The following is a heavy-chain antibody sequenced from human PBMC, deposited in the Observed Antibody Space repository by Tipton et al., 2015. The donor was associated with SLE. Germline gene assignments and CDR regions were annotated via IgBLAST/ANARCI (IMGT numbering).Heavy chain of an antibody. J-gene: IGHJ4*02. CDR2: INHSGTT. D-gene: IGHD3-22*01. Sequence: LRLSCAVYGGSFSGYYWSWIRQPPGKGLEWIGEINHSGTTNYNPSLKSRVTISVDTSKNQFSLKLSSVTAADTAVYYCARGVNYSDSSGYFLYFDYWGQGTLVAVSS. V-gene: IGHV4-34*01. CDR1: GGSFSGYY. CDR3: ARGVNYSDSSGYFLYFDY.